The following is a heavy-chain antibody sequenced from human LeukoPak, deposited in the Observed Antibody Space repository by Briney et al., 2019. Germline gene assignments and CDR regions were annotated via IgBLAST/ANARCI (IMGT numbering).Heavy chain of an antibody. CDR3: ARFLVVVTSRYYYYYGMDV. Sequence: GGSLRLSCAASGFTFSSYWMSWVRQAPGKGLEWVANIKQDGSEKYYVDSVKGRFTISRDNAKNSLYLQMNSLRAEDTAVYYCARFLVVVTSRYYYYYGMDVWGQGTTVTVSS. D-gene: IGHD2-21*02. CDR2: IKQDGSEK. CDR1: GFTFSSYW. J-gene: IGHJ6*02. V-gene: IGHV3-7*01.